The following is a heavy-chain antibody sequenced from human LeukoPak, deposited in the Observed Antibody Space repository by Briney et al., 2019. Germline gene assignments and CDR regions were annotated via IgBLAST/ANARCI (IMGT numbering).Heavy chain of an antibody. Sequence: SETLSLTCAVYGGSFSGYYWSWIRQPPGKGLEWIGEINHSGSTNYNPSLKSRVTISVDTSKNQFSLRLSSVTAADTAVYYCARDFDSSGYYDYWGQGTLVTVSS. CDR1: GGSFSGYY. CDR3: ARDFDSSGYYDY. CDR2: INHSGST. V-gene: IGHV4-34*01. D-gene: IGHD3-22*01. J-gene: IGHJ4*02.